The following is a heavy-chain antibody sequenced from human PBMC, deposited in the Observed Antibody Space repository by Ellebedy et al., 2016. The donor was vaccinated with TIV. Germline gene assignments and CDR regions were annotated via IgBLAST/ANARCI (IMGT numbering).Heavy chain of an antibody. CDR2: ISGTGGST. CDR3: AKDPYSSSWYLDRYFDS. D-gene: IGHD6-13*01. Sequence: PGGSLRLSCTASGFTFSSFAMSWVRQAPGKGLEWVSAISGTGGSTYYADSVKGRFTISRDNSENTLYLQMNSLRAEDTALYYCAKDPYSSSWYLDRYFDSWGQGTLVAVSS. J-gene: IGHJ4*02. CDR1: GFTFSSFA. V-gene: IGHV3-23*01.